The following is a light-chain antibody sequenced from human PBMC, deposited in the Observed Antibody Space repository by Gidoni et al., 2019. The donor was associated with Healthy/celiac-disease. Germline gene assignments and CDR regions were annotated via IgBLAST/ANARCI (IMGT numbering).Light chain of an antibody. V-gene: IGKV3-20*01. CDR2: GAS. CDR1: QSVSSSY. J-gene: IGKJ5*01. CDR3: QQYGSSPGVT. Sequence: DIVLTQSPGTLSLSPGERATLSCRASQSVSSSYLAWYQQKPGQAPRLLIYGASSRATGIPDSFSGSGSGTDFTLTISRLEPEDFAVYYCQQYGSSPGVTFGQGTRLEIK.